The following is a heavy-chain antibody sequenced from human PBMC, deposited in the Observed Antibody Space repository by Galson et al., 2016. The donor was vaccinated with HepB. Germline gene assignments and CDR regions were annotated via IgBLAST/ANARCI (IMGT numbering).Heavy chain of an antibody. CDR1: GFTVSSYS. Sequence: SLRLSCAASGFTVSSYSINWVRLAPGKGLEWVSSISPSGNYIYYADSVKGRFTISRDKTKNSLFLQMNSLRAEDTAVYYCSRDAACSSTSCRYYYYGMDVWGQGTTVTVSS. V-gene: IGHV3-21*06. J-gene: IGHJ6*02. CDR3: SRDAACSSTSCRYYYYGMDV. CDR2: ISPSGNYI. D-gene: IGHD2-2*01.